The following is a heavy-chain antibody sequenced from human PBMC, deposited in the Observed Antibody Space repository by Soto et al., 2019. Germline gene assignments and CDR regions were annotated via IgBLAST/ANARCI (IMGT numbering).Heavy chain of an antibody. CDR2: IKSIADGGAT. J-gene: IGHJ4*02. V-gene: IGHV3-15*07. Sequence: EVNLVESGGGLVNPGGSLRLSCAASGFSFEDAWMNWVRQAPGKGLEWVGRIKSIADGGATEYAAPVKGRFSMSRDDSTRTLWLQMNSLQTDDTCVYYCTRRPRARDIGVGPRDVWGRGTLVTVTA. D-gene: IGHD3-3*01. CDR1: GFSFEDAW. CDR3: TRRPRARDIGVGPRDV.